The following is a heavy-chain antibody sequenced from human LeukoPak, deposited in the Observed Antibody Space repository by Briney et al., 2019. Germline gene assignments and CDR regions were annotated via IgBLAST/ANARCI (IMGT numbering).Heavy chain of an antibody. CDR1: GFTFSSYS. CDR3: ARDWGYYDSSGYYYDY. D-gene: IGHD3-22*01. CDR2: ISSSSSTI. J-gene: IGHJ4*02. V-gene: IGHV3-48*01. Sequence: GGSLRLSCAASGFTFSSYSMNWVRQAPGKGLEWVSYISSSSSTIYYADSVKGRFTISRDNAKNSLYLQMNSLRAEDTAVYYCARDWGYYDSSGYYYDYWGQGTLVTVSS.